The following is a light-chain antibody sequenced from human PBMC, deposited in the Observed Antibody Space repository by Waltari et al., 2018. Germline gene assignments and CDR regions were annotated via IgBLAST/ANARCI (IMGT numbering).Light chain of an antibody. CDR1: QDIRDY. V-gene: IGKV1-39*01. J-gene: IGKJ1*01. Sequence: DIQMTQSPSSLSASVGDRVTVTCRASQDIRDYLNWYQQKPGEAPKLLIYGSFTLQIGVPSMFSGSGSETDFSLTISGLQPEEFAIYFCQQTYSNPWTFGPGTKVEVK. CDR2: GSF. CDR3: QQTYSNPWT.